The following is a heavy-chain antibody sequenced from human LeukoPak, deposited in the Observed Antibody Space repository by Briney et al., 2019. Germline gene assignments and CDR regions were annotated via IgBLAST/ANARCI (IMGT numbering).Heavy chain of an antibody. Sequence: GGSLRLSCAASGFTFSNYAMHWVRQAPGKGLEWVAVISYDGSNKYYADSVKGRFTISRDDSKNTLYLQMNSLRAEDTAVYYCARAAASDEIDYWGQGTLVTVSS. J-gene: IGHJ4*02. CDR3: ARAAASDEIDY. CDR2: ISYDGSNK. V-gene: IGHV3-30-3*01. CDR1: GFTFSNYA. D-gene: IGHD6-25*01.